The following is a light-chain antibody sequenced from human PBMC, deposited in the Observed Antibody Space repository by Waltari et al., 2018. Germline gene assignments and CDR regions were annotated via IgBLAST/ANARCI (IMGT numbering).Light chain of an antibody. CDR1: QSVSSY. CDR2: DAA. CDR3: QQFYSTPYT. V-gene: IGKV3-11*01. Sequence: EIVLTQSPATLSLSPGERATLSCRASQSVSSYLAWYQQKPGQAPRLLIYDAATRATGIPARFSGSGSGTDFTLTISSLQAEDVAVYYCQQFYSTPYTFGQGTKLEI. J-gene: IGKJ2*01.